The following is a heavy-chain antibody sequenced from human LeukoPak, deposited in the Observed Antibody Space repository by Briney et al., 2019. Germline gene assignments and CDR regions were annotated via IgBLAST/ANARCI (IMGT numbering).Heavy chain of an antibody. CDR1: GFTFSSYW. Sequence: GGSLRLSCAASGFTFSSYWMSWVRQAPGKGLEWVANIKQDGSEKYYVDSVKGRFTISRDNAKNSLYLQMNSLRAEDTAVYYCARGRGYTAYYFDYWGQGTLVTVSS. J-gene: IGHJ4*02. D-gene: IGHD6-13*01. CDR2: IKQDGSEK. CDR3: ARGRGYTAYYFDY. V-gene: IGHV3-7*01.